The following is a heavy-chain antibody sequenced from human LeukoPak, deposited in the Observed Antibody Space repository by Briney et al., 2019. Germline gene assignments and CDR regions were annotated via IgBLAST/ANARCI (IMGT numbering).Heavy chain of an antibody. CDR3: ARLRTDYYGSGSRFDY. D-gene: IGHD3-10*01. V-gene: IGHV4-59*08. CDR2: IYYSGST. Sequence: PSETLSLTCTVSGGSISSYYWSWIRQPPGKGLEWIGYIYYSGSTNYNPSLKSRVTISVDTSKNQFSLKLSSVTAADTAVYYCARLRTDYYGSGSRFDYWGQGTLVTVSS. CDR1: GGSISSYY. J-gene: IGHJ4*02.